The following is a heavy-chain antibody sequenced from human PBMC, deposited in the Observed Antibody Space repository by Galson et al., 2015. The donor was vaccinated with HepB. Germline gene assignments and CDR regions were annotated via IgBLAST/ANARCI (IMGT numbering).Heavy chain of an antibody. J-gene: IGHJ4*02. Sequence: SETLSLTCTVSGVSISRSRYYWGWIRQPPGKGLEWIGNIYYSGSTYYNPSLKSRVTISIESSKNQFSLKLTSVTAADTAVYYCARLNYYDYWGQGILVTVSS. CDR3: ARLNYYDY. CDR2: IYYSGST. V-gene: IGHV4-39*01. CDR1: GVSISRSRYY.